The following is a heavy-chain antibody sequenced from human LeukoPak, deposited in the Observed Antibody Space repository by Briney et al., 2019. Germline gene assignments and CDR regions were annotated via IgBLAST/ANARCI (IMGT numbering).Heavy chain of an antibody. D-gene: IGHD2-2*01. Sequence: KAAGTLSLTCTVSGGSISSYYWSWIRQPAGKGLEWIGRIYTSGSTKYNPCLQSRGPMSVDTSKNQFSLKLSSVTPADTAVYYCARVSVPADPYGMDVGGEGTTVTVPS. CDR2: IYTSGST. CDR3: ARVSVPADPYGMDV. J-gene: IGHJ6*04. CDR1: GGSISSYY. V-gene: IGHV4-4*07.